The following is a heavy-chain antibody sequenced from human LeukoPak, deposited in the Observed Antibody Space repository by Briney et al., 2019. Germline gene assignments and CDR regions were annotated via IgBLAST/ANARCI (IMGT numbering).Heavy chain of an antibody. CDR1: GFTFSSYA. CDR2: ISYDGSNK. CDR3: ARDRLDYYDRGWFDP. J-gene: IGHJ5*02. V-gene: IGHV3-30*04. D-gene: IGHD3-22*01. Sequence: GGSLRLSCAASGFTFSSYAMHWVRQAPGKGLEWVAVISYDGSNKYYADSVKGRFTISRDNSKNTLYLQMNSLRAEDTAVYYCARDRLDYYDRGWFDPWGQGTLVTVSS.